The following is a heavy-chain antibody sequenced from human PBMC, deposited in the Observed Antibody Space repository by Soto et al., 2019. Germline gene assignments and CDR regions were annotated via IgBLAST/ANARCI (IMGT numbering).Heavy chain of an antibody. D-gene: IGHD6-19*01. CDR2: ISSSSSYI. Sequence: GGSLRLSCAASGFTFSSYSMNWVRQAPGKGLERVSSISSSSSYIYYADSVKGRFTISRDNAKNSLYLQMNSLRAEDTAVYYCARWGIAVAGTPWYYYGMDVWGQGTTVTVSS. V-gene: IGHV3-21*01. CDR1: GFTFSSYS. J-gene: IGHJ6*02. CDR3: ARWGIAVAGTPWYYYGMDV.